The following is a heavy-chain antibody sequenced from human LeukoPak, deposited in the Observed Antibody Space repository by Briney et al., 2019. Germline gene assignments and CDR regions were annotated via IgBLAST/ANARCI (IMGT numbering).Heavy chain of an antibody. CDR2: ISGSGGRT. CDR1: EFTFSTYW. Sequence: GGSLRLSCAASEFTFSTYWMSWVRQAPGKGLEWVSTISGSGGRTHYADSVKGRFTISRDNSKNTLYLQVNSLRAEDTAVYFCAKVSGDDYYYYYMDVWGKGTTVTVSS. D-gene: IGHD3-10*01. J-gene: IGHJ6*03. V-gene: IGHV3-23*01. CDR3: AKVSGDDYYYYYMDV.